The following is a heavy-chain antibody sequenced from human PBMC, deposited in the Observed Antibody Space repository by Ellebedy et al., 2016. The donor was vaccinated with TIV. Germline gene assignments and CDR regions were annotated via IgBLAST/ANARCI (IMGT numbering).Heavy chain of an antibody. J-gene: IGHJ4*02. D-gene: IGHD5-24*01. CDR1: GYTFTYCS. CDR3: ARYGYNLGSTDY. V-gene: IGHV1-68*03. CDR2: ITLYNGNT. Sequence: RASVKVSCKASGYTFTYCSLHWLQQAPGQGLERMRWITLYNGNTNYAKKFQGRVTITRDMSLRTAYIELSSLRSEDSAVYYCARYGYNLGSTDYWGQGTLVTVSS.